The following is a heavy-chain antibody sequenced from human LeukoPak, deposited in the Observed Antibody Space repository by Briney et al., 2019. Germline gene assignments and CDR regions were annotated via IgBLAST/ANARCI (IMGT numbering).Heavy chain of an antibody. CDR3: ARLGYASTWSWFDP. V-gene: IGHV1-18*01. D-gene: IGHD6-13*01. CDR2: ISTYNDNT. J-gene: IGHJ5*02. Sequence: RASVKVSCKASGYSFKSNGISWVRQAPGQGLEWMGLISTYNDNTKYAQKFQGRVTMTTDTSTSTAYMELRSLRSDDTAVYYCARLGYASTWSWFDPWGQGTLVTVSS. CDR1: GYSFKSNG.